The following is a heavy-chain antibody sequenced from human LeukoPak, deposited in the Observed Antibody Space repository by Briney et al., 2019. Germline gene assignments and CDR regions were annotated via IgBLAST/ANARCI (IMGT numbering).Heavy chain of an antibody. Sequence: SETLSLTCTVSGDSFSYFYWSWIRQPPGKGLEWIGYIYNSGSTSYNPSLKSRVTISVDTSKNQFSLKLSSVTAADTAVYYCANLLLPFDYWGQGTLVTVSS. CDR2: IYNSGST. J-gene: IGHJ4*02. CDR3: ANLLLPFDY. CDR1: GDSFSYFY. V-gene: IGHV4-59*12. D-gene: IGHD2-15*01.